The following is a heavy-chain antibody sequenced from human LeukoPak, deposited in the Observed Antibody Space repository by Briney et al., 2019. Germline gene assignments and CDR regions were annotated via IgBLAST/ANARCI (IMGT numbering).Heavy chain of an antibody. CDR2: ISTSGSTI. J-gene: IGHJ3*02. CDR1: GFTFSDYY. Sequence: PGGSLRLSCVVSGFTFSDYYMSWIRQAPGKGLEGVSYISTSGSTIYYADSVKGRFTISRGNAKNSLYLQMNSLRAEGTAVYYCAGFWDDAFDIWGQGTMVTVSS. CDR3: AGFWDDAFDI. D-gene: IGHD1-26*01. V-gene: IGHV3-11*01.